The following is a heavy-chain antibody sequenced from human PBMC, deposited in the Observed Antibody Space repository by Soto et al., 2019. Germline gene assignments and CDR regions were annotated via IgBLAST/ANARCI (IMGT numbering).Heavy chain of an antibody. CDR3: ARTASAAPYYFDY. J-gene: IGHJ4*02. CDR1: GFTFSSYG. V-gene: IGHV3-33*01. Sequence: QVQLVESGGGVVQPGRSLRLSCAASGFTFSSYGMHWVRQAPGKGLEWVAVIWYDGSNKYYADSVKGRFTISRDKSKNTLYLQMNSLRAEDTAVYYCARTASAAPYYFDYWGQVTLVTVSS. CDR2: IWYDGSNK. D-gene: IGHD2-2*01.